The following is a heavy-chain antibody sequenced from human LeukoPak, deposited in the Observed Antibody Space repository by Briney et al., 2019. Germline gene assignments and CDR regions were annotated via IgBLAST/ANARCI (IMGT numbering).Heavy chain of an antibody. Sequence: PGGSLRLSCAASGFSFEAYGMYWVRQALGKGLEWVSGITWNSDDMAYADSVKGRFTISRDNAKNCLYLQMNSLTVEDTALYYCTRVTSWRTGFDYWGQGTLVTVSS. V-gene: IGHV3-9*01. CDR1: GFSFEAYG. D-gene: IGHD1-1*01. CDR3: TRVTSWRTGFDY. CDR2: ITWNSDDM. J-gene: IGHJ4*02.